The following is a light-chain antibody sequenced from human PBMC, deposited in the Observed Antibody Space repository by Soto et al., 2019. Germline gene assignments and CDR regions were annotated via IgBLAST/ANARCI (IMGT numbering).Light chain of an antibody. CDR2: GAS. V-gene: IGKV3-15*01. CDR1: QSVSSN. J-gene: IGKJ1*01. Sequence: EIVMTQSPATLSLSPGERATLSCRASQSVSSNLAWYQQKPGQAPRLLIYGASTRATGIPVRFSGSGSGTAFTLTISSLQSEDFAVYYCQQYYNWPPWTFGQGTKVEIK. CDR3: QQYYNWPPWT.